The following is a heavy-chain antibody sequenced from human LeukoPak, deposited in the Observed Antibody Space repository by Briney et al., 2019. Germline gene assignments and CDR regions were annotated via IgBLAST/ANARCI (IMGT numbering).Heavy chain of an antibody. V-gene: IGHV4-61*02. CDR3: ARAPYYDFWSGQYYFDY. CDR2: IYTSGST. J-gene: IGHJ4*02. Sequence: SETLSLTCTVSGGSISSGSYYWSWIRQPAGKGLEWIGRIYTSGSTNYNPSLKSRVTISVDTSKNRFSLKLSSVTAADTAVYYCARAPYYDFWSGQYYFDYWGQGTLVTVSS. D-gene: IGHD3-3*01. CDR1: GGSISSGSYY.